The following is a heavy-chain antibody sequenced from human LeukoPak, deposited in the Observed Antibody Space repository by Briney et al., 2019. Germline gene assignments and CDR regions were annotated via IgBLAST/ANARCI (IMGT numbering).Heavy chain of an antibody. CDR3: ARTPQVIFDY. CDR1: GGSISSGGYY. V-gene: IGHV4-31*03. J-gene: IGHJ4*02. D-gene: IGHD3-22*01. Sequence: SETLSLTCTVSGGSISSGGYYWSWIRQHPGKGLEWIGYIYYSGSTYYNPSLKSRVTISVDTSENQFSLKLSSVTAADTAVYYCARTPQVIFDYWGQGTLVTVSS. CDR2: IYYSGST.